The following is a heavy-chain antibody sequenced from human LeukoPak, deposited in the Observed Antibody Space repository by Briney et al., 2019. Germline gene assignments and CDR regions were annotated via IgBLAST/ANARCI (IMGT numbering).Heavy chain of an antibody. CDR2: MNPNSGNT. V-gene: IGHV1-8*01. Sequence: ASEKVSCKASGYTFTSYDINWVRQATGQGLEWMGWMNPNSGNTGYAQKFQGRVTMTRNTSISTAYMELSSLRSEDTAVYYCARSSYDYVWGSYPGDYWGQGTLVTVSS. CDR1: GYTFTSYD. J-gene: IGHJ4*02. CDR3: ARSSYDYVWGSYPGDY. D-gene: IGHD3-16*02.